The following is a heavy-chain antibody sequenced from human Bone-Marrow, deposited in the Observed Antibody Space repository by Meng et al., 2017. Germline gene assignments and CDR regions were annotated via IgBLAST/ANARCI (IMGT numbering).Heavy chain of an antibody. CDR2: IGTAGDT. CDR1: GFTFSNYD. CDR3: ARDRGYYYDSSGYYRDY. V-gene: IGHV3-13*01. Sequence: GESLKIFCAASGFTFSNYDMHWVRQATGKGLEWVSAIGTAGDTYYPGSVKGRFTISRDNAKNSLYLQMNSLRAEDTAVYYCARDRGYYYDSSGYYRDYWGQGTLVTVSS. J-gene: IGHJ4*02. D-gene: IGHD3-22*01.